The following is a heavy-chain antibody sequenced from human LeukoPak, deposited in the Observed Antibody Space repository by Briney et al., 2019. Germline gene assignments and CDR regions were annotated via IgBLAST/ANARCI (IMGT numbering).Heavy chain of an antibody. Sequence: ASVKVSCKASGYTFTSYAMHWVRQAPGQRLEWMGWINTGNGNTKYSQKFQGRVTITRDTSASTAYMELSSLRSEDTAVYYCARDQGIDHYFDYWGQGTLVTVSS. V-gene: IGHV1-3*04. CDR3: ARDQGIDHYFDY. CDR2: INTGNGNT. CDR1: GYTFTSYA. J-gene: IGHJ4*02. D-gene: IGHD6-13*01.